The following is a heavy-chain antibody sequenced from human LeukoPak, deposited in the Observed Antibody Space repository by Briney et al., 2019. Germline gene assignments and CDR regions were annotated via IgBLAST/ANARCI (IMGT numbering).Heavy chain of an antibody. D-gene: IGHD3-22*01. CDR2: ISAYNGNT. Sequence: ASVKVSCKASGYTFTSYGISWVRQAPGQGLEWMGWISAYNGNTNYAQKLQGRVTMTTGTSTSTAYMELRSLRSDDTAVYYCARDHDSSGYYYEVDYWGQGTLVTVSS. CDR1: GYTFTSYG. V-gene: IGHV1-18*01. J-gene: IGHJ4*02. CDR3: ARDHDSSGYYYEVDY.